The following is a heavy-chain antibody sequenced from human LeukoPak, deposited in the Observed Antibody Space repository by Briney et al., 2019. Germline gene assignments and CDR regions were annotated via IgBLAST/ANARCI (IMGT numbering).Heavy chain of an antibody. V-gene: IGHV3-23*01. CDR3: AKDHGIVVVAATELDY. J-gene: IGHJ4*02. Sequence: GGSLRLSCAASGFTFSSYAMSWVRQAPGKGLEWVSAISGSGGSTYYADSVKGRFTISRDNSKNTLYLQMNSLRAEDTAVYYCAKDHGIVVVAATELDYWGQGTLVTVSS. CDR1: GFTFSSYA. D-gene: IGHD2-15*01. CDR2: ISGSGGST.